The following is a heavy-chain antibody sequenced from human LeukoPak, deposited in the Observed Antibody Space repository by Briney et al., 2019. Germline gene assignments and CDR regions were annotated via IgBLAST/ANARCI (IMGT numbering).Heavy chain of an antibody. J-gene: IGHJ6*03. CDR3: ARDSQLNYYYYYMDV. V-gene: IGHV1-2*02. Sequence: GASVKVSCKASGYTFTGYYMHWVQQAPGQGLEWMRWINPNSGGTNYAQKFQGRVTMTRDTSISTAYMELSRLRSDDTAVYYCARDSQLNYYYYYMDVWGKGTTVTVSS. CDR2: INPNSGGT. CDR1: GYTFTGYY. D-gene: IGHD1-1*01.